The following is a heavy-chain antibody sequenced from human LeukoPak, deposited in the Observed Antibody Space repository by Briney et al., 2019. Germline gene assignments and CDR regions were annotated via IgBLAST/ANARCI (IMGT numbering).Heavy chain of an antibody. CDR3: ARQGEYYDILTGRNWFDP. Sequence: SETLSLTCTVSGGSISGSSYYWGWSRQPPGKGLEWIGSIYYSGSTYYNPSLKSRVTISVDTSKNQFSLKLSSVTAADTAVYYCARQGEYYDILTGRNWFDPWGQGTLVTVSS. CDR1: GGSISGSSYY. J-gene: IGHJ5*02. CDR2: IYYSGST. V-gene: IGHV4-39*01. D-gene: IGHD3-9*01.